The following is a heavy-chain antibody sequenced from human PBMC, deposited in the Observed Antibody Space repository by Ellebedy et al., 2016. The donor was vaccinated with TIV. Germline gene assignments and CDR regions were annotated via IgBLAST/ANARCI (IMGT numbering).Heavy chain of an antibody. V-gene: IGHV4-39*07. D-gene: IGHD2/OR15-2a*01. CDR3: ARVETVDTFHYDY. CDR2: IYYSGVT. Sequence: MPSETLSLTCTVSADSISGSNCYWGWIRQPPGKGLEWIGNIYYSGVTYYNPSLKSRVTISVDTSKSQFSLRLSSVTAADTAVYYCARVETVDTFHYDYWGQGALVTVSS. J-gene: IGHJ4*02. CDR1: ADSISGSNCY.